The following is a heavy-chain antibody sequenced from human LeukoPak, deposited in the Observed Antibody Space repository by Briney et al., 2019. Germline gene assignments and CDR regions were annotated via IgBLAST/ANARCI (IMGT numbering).Heavy chain of an antibody. J-gene: IGHJ4*02. V-gene: IGHV3-48*03. CDR2: ISSGGGTI. CDR1: GFTFSRHE. Sequence: QPGGSLRLSCAASGFTFSRHEMNWVRQAPGKGLEWVSYISSGGGTIYYADSVKGRFTISRDNAKNSLYLQMNSLRAEDTAVYYCASSKRYQDYWGQGTLVTVSS. CDR3: ASSKRYQDY. D-gene: IGHD4-11*01.